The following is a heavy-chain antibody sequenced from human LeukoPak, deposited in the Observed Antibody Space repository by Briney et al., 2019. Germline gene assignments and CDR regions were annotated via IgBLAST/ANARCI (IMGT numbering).Heavy chain of an antibody. D-gene: IGHD6-19*01. CDR2: ISTDGGST. CDR1: GFTLSTYW. CDR3: ARPSSGWYGS. V-gene: IGHV3-74*01. J-gene: IGHJ4*02. Sequence: PGGSLRLSCVASGFTLSTYWMHWVRQAPGKGLVWVSRISTDGGSTTYADSVRGRFTISRDNPKNTLYLQMDSRRAEDTAVYYCARPSSGWYGSWGQGTLVTVSS.